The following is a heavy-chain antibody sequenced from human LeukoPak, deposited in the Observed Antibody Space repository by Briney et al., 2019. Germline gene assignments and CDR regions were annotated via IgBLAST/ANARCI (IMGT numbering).Heavy chain of an antibody. V-gene: IGHV4-4*02. CDR3: ARDRALAAAGTFDY. CDR1: GGSISSSNW. D-gene: IGHD6-13*01. J-gene: IGHJ4*02. Sequence: SETLSLTCAVSGGSISSSNWWSWVRQPPGKGLEWIGEIYHSGSTNYNPSLKSRVTISVDKSKNQFSLKLSSVTAADTAVYYCARDRALAAAGTFDYWGQGTLVTVSS. CDR2: IYHSGST.